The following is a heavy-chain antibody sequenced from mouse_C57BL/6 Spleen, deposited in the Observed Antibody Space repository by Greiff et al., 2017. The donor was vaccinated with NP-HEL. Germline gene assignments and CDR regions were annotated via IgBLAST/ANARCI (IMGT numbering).Heavy chain of an antibody. CDR1: GYAFSSSW. J-gene: IGHJ2*01. CDR3: ARGEYGNYYFDY. D-gene: IGHD2-1*01. V-gene: IGHV1-82*01. Sequence: QVQLQQSGPELVKPGASVKISCKASGYAFSSSWMNWVKQRPGKGLEWIGRIYPGDGDTNYNGKFKGKATLTADKSSSTAYMQLSSLTSEDSAVYFCARGEYGNYYFDYWGQGTTLTVSS. CDR2: IYPGDGDT.